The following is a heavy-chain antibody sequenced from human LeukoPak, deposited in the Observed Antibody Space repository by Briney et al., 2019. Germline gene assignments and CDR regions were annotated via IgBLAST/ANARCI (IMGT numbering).Heavy chain of an antibody. CDR3: ARVSRWSYYFDY. CDR2: IYYSGST. D-gene: IGHD4-23*01. CDR1: GGSISSGNYY. Sequence: SQTLSLTCTVSGGSISSGNYYRSWIRQPPGKGLEWIGYIYYSGSTYYRPSLKSRLTISVDTSKNQFSLKQNSVTAADTAVYYCARVSRWSYYFDYWGQGTLVTVSS. V-gene: IGHV4-30-4*01. J-gene: IGHJ4*02.